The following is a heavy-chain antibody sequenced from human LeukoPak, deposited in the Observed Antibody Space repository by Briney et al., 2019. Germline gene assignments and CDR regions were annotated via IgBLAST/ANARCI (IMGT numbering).Heavy chain of an antibody. CDR2: IIPIFGTA. V-gene: IGHV1-69*05. CDR3: ARTYTPYSSGWYPHYYYYMDV. CDR1: GGTFSSYA. D-gene: IGHD6-19*01. Sequence: ASVKVSCKASGGTFSSYAISWVRQAPGQGLEWMGGIIPIFGTANYAQKFQGRVTITTDESTSTAYMELSSLRSEDTAVYYCARTYTPYSSGWYPHYYYYMDVWGKGTTVTVSS. J-gene: IGHJ6*03.